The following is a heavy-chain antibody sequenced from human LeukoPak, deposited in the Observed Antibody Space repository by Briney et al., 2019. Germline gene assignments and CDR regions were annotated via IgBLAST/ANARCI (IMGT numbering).Heavy chain of an antibody. V-gene: IGHV1-69*01. Sequence: GSSVKVSCKASGGTFSSYAISWVRQAPGQGLEWMGGIIPIFGTANYAQKFQGRVTITADESTSTDNMELSSLSSEDTAVYYCASTDYGGNIDYGGEGTLVTVSS. CDR2: IIPIFGTA. D-gene: IGHD4-23*01. CDR1: GGTFSSYA. CDR3: ASTDYGGNIDY. J-gene: IGHJ4*02.